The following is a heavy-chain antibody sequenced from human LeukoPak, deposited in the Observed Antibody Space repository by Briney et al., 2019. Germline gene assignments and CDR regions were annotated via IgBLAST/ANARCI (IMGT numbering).Heavy chain of an antibody. V-gene: IGHV1-8*01. CDR3: ARGGGSSYGYYYGLDV. J-gene: IGHJ6*02. Sequence: ASVKVSCKASGYTFTSYDINWVRLATGQGLEWMGWMNPNSGNTGYVQKFQGRVTVTRNTSISTAYMELSSLKSEDTGVYYYARGGGSSYGYYYGLDVWGQGTTVTVSS. CDR2: MNPNSGNT. D-gene: IGHD6-6*01. CDR1: GYTFTSYD.